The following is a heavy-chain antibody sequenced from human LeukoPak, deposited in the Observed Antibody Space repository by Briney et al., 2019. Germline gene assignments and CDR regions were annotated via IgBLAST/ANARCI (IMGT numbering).Heavy chain of an antibody. CDR3: ATQVVGASWFDP. J-gene: IGHJ5*02. CDR1: GFTFSTYS. V-gene: IGHV3-48*02. Sequence: QPGGSLRLSCAASGFTFSTYSMNWVRQAPGKGLEWVSYISSSSSIYYADSVKGRFTISRDNAKNSLYLQMNSLRDEDTAVYYCATQVVGASWFDPWGQGTLVTVSS. D-gene: IGHD1-26*01. CDR2: ISSSSSI.